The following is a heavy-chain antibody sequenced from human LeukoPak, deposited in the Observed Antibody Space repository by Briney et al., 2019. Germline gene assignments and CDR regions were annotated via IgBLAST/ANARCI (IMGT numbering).Heavy chain of an antibody. Sequence: PGGSLRLSRAASGFTFSNAWMSWVRQAPGKGLEWVGRIKSKTDGGTTDYAAPVKGRFTISRDDSKNTLYLQMNSLKTEDTAVYYCTTPEGCSSTSCYTPDWGQGTLVTVSS. J-gene: IGHJ4*02. CDR2: IKSKTDGGTT. V-gene: IGHV3-15*01. CDR1: GFTFSNAW. CDR3: TTPEGCSSTSCYTPD. D-gene: IGHD2-2*02.